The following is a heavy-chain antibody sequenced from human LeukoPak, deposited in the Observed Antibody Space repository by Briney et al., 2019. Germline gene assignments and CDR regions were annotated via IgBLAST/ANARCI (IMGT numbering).Heavy chain of an antibody. V-gene: IGHV4-59*01. CDR1: GGSISSYY. J-gene: IGHJ4*02. CDR3: AREGAAAEGFDY. D-gene: IGHD6-13*01. CDR2: IYYSGST. Sequence: PSETLSLTCTVSGGSISSYYWSWIRQPPGKGLEWVGYIYYSGSTNYNPSLKSRVTISVDTSKNQFSLKLSSVTAADTAVYYCAREGAAAEGFDYWAREPWSPSPQ.